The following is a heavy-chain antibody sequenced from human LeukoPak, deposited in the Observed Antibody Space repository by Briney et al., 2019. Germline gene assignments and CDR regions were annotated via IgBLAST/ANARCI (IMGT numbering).Heavy chain of an antibody. V-gene: IGHV4-59*11. J-gene: IGHJ4*02. Sequence: PSETLSLTCTVSGASISRHYWSWIRQPPGKGLEWIGYIYYSGSANYNPSLKSRVTMSVDTSKNQFSLKLSSVTAADTAVYYCARGGPASPFDYWGPGTLVTVSS. D-gene: IGHD2-2*01. CDR2: IYYSGSA. CDR3: ARGGPASPFDY. CDR1: GASISRHY.